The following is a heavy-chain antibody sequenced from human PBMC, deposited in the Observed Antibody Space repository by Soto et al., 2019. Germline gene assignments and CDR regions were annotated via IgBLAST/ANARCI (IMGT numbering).Heavy chain of an antibody. Sequence: GESLKISCKGSGYSFTSYWIGWVRQMPGKGLEWMGIIYPGDSDTRDSPSFQGQVTISADKSISPAYLKWSSLEASDAAMYYCARLAGAYYYDYGMDVWGQGTTVTVSS. CDR2: IYPGDSDT. V-gene: IGHV5-51*01. D-gene: IGHD2-15*01. CDR1: GYSFTSYW. CDR3: ARLAGAYYYDYGMDV. J-gene: IGHJ6*02.